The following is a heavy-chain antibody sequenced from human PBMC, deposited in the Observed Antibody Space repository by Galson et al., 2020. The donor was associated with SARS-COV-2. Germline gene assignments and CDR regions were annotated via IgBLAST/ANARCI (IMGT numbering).Heavy chain of an antibody. V-gene: IGHV4-31*03. J-gene: IGHJ6*02. CDR2: IYYSGST. CDR3: ARAFEAYGMDV. CDR1: GGSISCGGYY. Sequence: SETLSLTCTVSGGSISCGGYYWSWIRQHPGKGLEWIGYIYYSGSTYYNPSLKSRVTISVDTSKNQFSLKLSSVTAADTAVYYCARAFEAYGMDVWGQGTTVTVSS.